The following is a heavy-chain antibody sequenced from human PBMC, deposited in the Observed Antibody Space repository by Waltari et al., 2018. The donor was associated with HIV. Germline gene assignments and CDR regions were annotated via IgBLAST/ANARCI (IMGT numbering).Heavy chain of an antibody. V-gene: IGHV4-31*03. Sequence: QVHLQESGPGLVKPSQTLSLTCTVSGGSISSGGYYWTWIRQHPGKGLEWIGYIHYGVSTYYNPSLKSRVTISLDTSKNQFSLKLGSVTAADTAVYYCARDARTGTTGSAFDSWGQGTIVTVSS. J-gene: IGHJ3*02. D-gene: IGHD1-7*01. CDR1: GGSISSGGYY. CDR2: IHYGVST. CDR3: ARDARTGTTGSAFDS.